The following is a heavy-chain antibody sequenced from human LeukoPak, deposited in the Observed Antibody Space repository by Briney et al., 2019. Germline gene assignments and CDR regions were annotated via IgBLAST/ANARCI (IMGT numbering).Heavy chain of an antibody. CDR3: ARGTLWFGVNWFDP. Sequence: SETLSLTCTVSGGSISSSSYYWGWIRQPPGKGLEWIGEINHSGSTNYNPSLKSRVTISVDTSKNQFSLKLSSVTAADTAVYYCARGTLWFGVNWFDPWGQGTLVTVSS. CDR1: GGSISSSSYY. J-gene: IGHJ5*02. D-gene: IGHD3-10*01. CDR2: INHSGST. V-gene: IGHV4-39*07.